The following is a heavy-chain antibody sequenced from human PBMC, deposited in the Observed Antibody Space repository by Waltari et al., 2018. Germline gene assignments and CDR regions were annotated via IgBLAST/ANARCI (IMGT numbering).Heavy chain of an antibody. J-gene: IGHJ6*03. CDR2: MNPNSGNT. Sequence: QVQLVQSGAEVKKPGASVKVSFTAPGYTFTSYDINWVRQATGQALEWMGWMNPNSGNTGYAQKFQGRVTMTRNTSISTAYMELSSLRSEDTAVDYCARGPGDSSGYYYYYYYYMDVWGKGTTVTVSS. D-gene: IGHD3-22*01. V-gene: IGHV1-8*01. CDR1: GYTFTSYD. CDR3: ARGPGDSSGYYYYYYYYMDV.